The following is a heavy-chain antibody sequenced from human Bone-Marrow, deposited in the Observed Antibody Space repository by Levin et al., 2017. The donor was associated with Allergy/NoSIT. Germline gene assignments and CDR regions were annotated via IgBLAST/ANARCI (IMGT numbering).Heavy chain of an antibody. CDR3: ASSWGDSCSSASSYLDS. V-gene: IGHV3-30*04. CDR1: GFTFGDYA. CDR2: ISYDGTKK. D-gene: IGHD2-21*02. Sequence: GGSLRLSCAASGFTFGDYAMHWVRQAPGKGLEWLTIISYDGTKKFYADSVRGRFTISRDNSKNTLYLQMNSLRVEDTAVYYCASSWGDSCSSASSYLDSWGQGTLVTVSS. J-gene: IGHJ4*02.